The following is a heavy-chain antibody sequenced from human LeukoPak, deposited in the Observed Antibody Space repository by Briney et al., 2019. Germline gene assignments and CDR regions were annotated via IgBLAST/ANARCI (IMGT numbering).Heavy chain of an antibody. CDR3: ARADKWNSDN. D-gene: IGHD1-20*01. CDR1: GYTFTGYH. J-gene: IGHJ4*02. CDR2: INPSSGAT. Sequence: AASVKVSCKASGYTFTGYHIHWVRQAPGQGLEWMGWINPSSGATNYAQKFQGRVTMTRDTSISTAYMELSRLRSGDTAVYYCARADKWNSDNWGQGTLVTVSS. V-gene: IGHV1-2*02.